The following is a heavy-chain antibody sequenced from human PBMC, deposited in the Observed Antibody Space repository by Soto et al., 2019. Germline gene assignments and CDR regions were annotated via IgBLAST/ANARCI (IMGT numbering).Heavy chain of an antibody. V-gene: IGHV5-10-1*01. CDR3: ARHLGPYSSSSPVGY. J-gene: IGHJ4*02. D-gene: IGHD6-6*01. CDR1: GYSFSSYW. Sequence: GESLKISCKGSGYSFSSYWITWVRQMPGKGLEWMGRIDPSDAYTTYRPSFQGHVTISADKSISTAYLQWSSLKASDTAMYYCARHLGPYSSSSPVGYCGRGTLVTVSS. CDR2: IDPSDAYT.